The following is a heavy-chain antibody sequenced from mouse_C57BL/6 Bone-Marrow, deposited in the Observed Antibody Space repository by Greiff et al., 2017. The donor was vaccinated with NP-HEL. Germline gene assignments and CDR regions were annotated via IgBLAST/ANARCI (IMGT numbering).Heavy chain of an antibody. CDR2: IDPSDSYT. D-gene: IGHD1-1*01. Sequence: QVQLQQPGAELVKPGASVKLSCKASGYTFTSYWMQWVKQRPGQGLEWIGEIDPSDSYTNYNQKFKGKATLTVDTSSSTAYMQLSSLTSEDSAVYYYARAGYYYGSSYVKYYAMDYWGQGTSVTVSS. CDR1: GYTFTSYW. V-gene: IGHV1-50*01. J-gene: IGHJ4*01. CDR3: ARAGYYYGSSYVKYYAMDY.